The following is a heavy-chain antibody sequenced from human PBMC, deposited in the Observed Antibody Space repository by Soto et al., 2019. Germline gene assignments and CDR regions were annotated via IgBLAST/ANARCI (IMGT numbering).Heavy chain of an antibody. CDR2: TYYRSKWYN. Sequence: SQTLSLTCAISGDSVSSNSAAWNCIRQSPSRGLEWLGRTYYRSKWYNDYAVSVKSRITINPDTSKNQFSLQLNSVTPEDTAVYYCARELASRIAVAGANWVDTSGQGTLVTV. D-gene: IGHD6-19*01. V-gene: IGHV6-1*01. CDR1: GDSVSSNSAA. CDR3: ARELASRIAVAGANWVDT. J-gene: IGHJ5*02.